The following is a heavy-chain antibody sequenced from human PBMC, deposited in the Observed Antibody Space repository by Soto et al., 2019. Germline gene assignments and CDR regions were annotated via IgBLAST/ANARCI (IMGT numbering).Heavy chain of an antibody. CDR1: GGSISSYY. J-gene: IGHJ4*02. Sequence: SETLSLTCTVSGGSISSYYWSWIRQPPGKGLEWIGYIYYSGSTNYNPSLKSRVTISVDTSKNQFSLKLSSVTAADTAVYYCARDITIFGVGYFDYWGQGTLVTVS. CDR2: IYYSGST. D-gene: IGHD3-3*01. V-gene: IGHV4-59*01. CDR3: ARDITIFGVGYFDY.